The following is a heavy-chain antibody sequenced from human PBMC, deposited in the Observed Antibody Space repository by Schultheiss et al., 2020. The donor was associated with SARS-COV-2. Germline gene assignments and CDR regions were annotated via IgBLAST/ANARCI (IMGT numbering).Heavy chain of an antibody. V-gene: IGHV4-39*07. J-gene: IGHJ6*03. CDR2: IYTSGST. CDR1: GGSISSSSYY. Sequence: GSLRLSCTVSGGSISSSSYYWGWIRQPPGKGLEWIGSIYTSGSTNYNPSLKSRVTMSVDTSKNQFSLKLSAVTAADTAVYYCARGLTTIFGSYYYYYYYMDVWGKGTTVTVAS. D-gene: IGHD3-3*01. CDR3: ARGLTTIFGSYYYYYYYMDV.